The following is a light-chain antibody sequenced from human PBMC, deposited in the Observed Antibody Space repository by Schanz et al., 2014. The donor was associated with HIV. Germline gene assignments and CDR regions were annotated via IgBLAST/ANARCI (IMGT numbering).Light chain of an antibody. CDR1: QDISIS. CDR2: ASS. V-gene: IGKV1-39*01. CDR3: QQSYSATPYT. J-gene: IGKJ2*01. Sequence: DIQMTPSPSSLSASVGDRVTITCRASQDISISLNWYQQKPGKAPQLLIYASSLLHTGVPSRFSGSGSGTHFTLTITGLQFEDFATYYCQQSYSATPYTFGQGTKVEIK.